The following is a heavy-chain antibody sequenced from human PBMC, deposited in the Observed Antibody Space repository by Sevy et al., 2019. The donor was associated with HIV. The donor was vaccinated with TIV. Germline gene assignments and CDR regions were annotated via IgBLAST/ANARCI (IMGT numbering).Heavy chain of an antibody. D-gene: IGHD2-2*01. CDR3: TTGNVVVPAAFYYYYGMDV. J-gene: IGHJ6*02. Sequence: GGSLRLSCATSGFTFSNAWMSWVRQAPGKGLEWVGRIKSKTDGGTTDYAAPVKGRFTISRDDSKNTLYLQMNSLKTDDTAVYYCTTGNVVVPAAFYYYYGMDVWGQGTTVTVSS. CDR1: GFTFSNAW. CDR2: IKSKTDGGTT. V-gene: IGHV3-15*01.